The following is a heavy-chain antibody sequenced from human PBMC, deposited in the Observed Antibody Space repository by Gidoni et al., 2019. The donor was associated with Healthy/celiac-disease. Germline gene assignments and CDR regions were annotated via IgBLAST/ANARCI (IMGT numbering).Heavy chain of an antibody. V-gene: IGHV4-4*07. J-gene: IGHJ5*02. Sequence: QVQLQESGPGLVKPSATLSLPCTVSGGSISRYYWSWIRQPAGKGLEWIGRIYTSGSTNYNPSLKSRVTMSVDTSKNQFSLKLSSVTAADTAVYYCARDTDTAMDLWNWFDPWGQGTLVTVSS. CDR3: ARDTDTAMDLWNWFDP. D-gene: IGHD5-18*01. CDR1: GGSISRYY. CDR2: IYTSGST.